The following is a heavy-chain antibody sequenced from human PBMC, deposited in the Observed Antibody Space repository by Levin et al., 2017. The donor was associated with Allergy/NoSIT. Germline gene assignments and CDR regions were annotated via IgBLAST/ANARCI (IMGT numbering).Heavy chain of an antibody. CDR3: ARGSYMSYDYGLDV. CDR2: MNPNSADT. J-gene: IGHJ6*02. CDR1: GYTFTNYD. Sequence: ASVKVSCKASGYTFTNYDINWVRQATGQGLEWMGWMNPNSADTGYAQKFQGRVTMTRDTSIRTAYLELSSLTFEDTAVYYCARGSYMSYDYGLDVWGQGTTVTVSS. V-gene: IGHV1-8*01. D-gene: IGHD3-16*01.